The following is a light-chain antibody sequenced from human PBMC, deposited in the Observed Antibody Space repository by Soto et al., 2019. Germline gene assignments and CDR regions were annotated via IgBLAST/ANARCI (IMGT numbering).Light chain of an antibody. J-gene: IGKJ1*01. V-gene: IGKV2-28*01. CDR1: QSLLHSNGYNY. CDR2: LGS. CDR3: MQSLQTPA. Sequence: DVVMTQSPLSLPVTLGQPASISCKSSQSLLHSNGYNYLDWYLQKPGQSPQLLIFLGSNRASGVPDRFSGSGSGTDFTLKINRVEAEDVGVYYCMQSLQTPAFGQGTKVDIK.